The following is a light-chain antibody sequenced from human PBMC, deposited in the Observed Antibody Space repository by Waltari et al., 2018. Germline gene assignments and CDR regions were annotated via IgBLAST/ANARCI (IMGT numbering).Light chain of an antibody. V-gene: IGKV3-20*01. Sequence: EIVLTQSPGTMSLSPGDRATLSCRASQTLNSKYLAWYQQKPGQAPRLLIHGASSRAIGIPDRFMGSGSGTDFTLTITRRQPEDSGVYYCQQYSASTGTFGQGTKVEIK. CDR1: QTLNSKY. J-gene: IGKJ1*01. CDR2: GAS. CDR3: QQYSASTGT.